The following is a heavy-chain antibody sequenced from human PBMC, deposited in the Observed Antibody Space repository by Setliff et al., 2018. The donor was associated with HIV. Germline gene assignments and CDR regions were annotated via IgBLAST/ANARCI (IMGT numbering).Heavy chain of an antibody. J-gene: IGHJ4*02. CDR1: GYTFTSYG. V-gene: IGHV1-18*01. CDR3: ARIGYSGYDFAYGLDY. D-gene: IGHD5-12*01. Sequence: GASVKVSCKASGYTFTSYGISWVRQAPGQGLEWMGWISAYNGNTNYAQKLQGRVTMTTDTSTSTAYMELRSLRSDDTAVYYCARIGYSGYDFAYGLDYWGQGTLVTVSS. CDR2: ISAYNGNT.